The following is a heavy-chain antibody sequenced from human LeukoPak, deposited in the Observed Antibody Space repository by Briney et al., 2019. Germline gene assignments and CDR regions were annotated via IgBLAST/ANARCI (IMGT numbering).Heavy chain of an antibody. CDR2: IYSGGST. Sequence: GGSLRLSCAASGFTVSSNYMSWVRQAPGKGLEWVSVIYSGGSTYYADSVKGRFTTSRDNSKNTLYLQMNSLRAEDTAVYYCARDRTYYYDSSGYYYAYYYYGMDVWGQGTTVTVSS. V-gene: IGHV3-66*01. CDR3: ARDRTYYYDSSGYYYAYYYYGMDV. J-gene: IGHJ6*02. CDR1: GFTVSSNY. D-gene: IGHD3-22*01.